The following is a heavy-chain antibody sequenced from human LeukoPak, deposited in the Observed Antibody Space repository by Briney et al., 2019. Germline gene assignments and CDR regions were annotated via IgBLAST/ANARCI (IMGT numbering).Heavy chain of an antibody. D-gene: IGHD5-24*01. CDR1: GFTFDDYA. Sequence: GGSLRLSCAASGFTFDDYAMHWVRQAPGKGLEWVSGISWNSGSIGYADSVKGRFAISRDNAKNSLYLQMNSLRAEDTAVYYCARTRDGYNTNWFDPWGQGTLVTVSS. CDR2: ISWNSGSI. J-gene: IGHJ5*02. CDR3: ARTRDGYNTNWFDP. V-gene: IGHV3-9*01.